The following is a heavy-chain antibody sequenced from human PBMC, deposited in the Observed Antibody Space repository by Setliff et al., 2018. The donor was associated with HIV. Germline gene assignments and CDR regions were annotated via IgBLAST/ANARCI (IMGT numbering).Heavy chain of an antibody. CDR2: ISQSGTT. CDR3: ARQPLYFGEPYYFDY. J-gene: IGHJ4*02. Sequence: TSETLSLTCAVYNVAISSNSYYWGWIRQPPGKGLEWIGSISQSGTTYYSPSLKNRVTISVDTSRNRFSLKLGSVSASDTANYYCARQPLYFGEPYYFDYWGLGTLVTSPQ. CDR1: NVAISSNSYY. D-gene: IGHD3-10*01. V-gene: IGHV4-39*01.